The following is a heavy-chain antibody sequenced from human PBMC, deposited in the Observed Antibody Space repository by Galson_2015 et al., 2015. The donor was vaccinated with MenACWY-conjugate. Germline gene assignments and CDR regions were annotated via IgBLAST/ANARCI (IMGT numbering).Heavy chain of an antibody. CDR3: ARDGVGRYCSGGSCYVHYGMDV. Sequence: YHSGSTYYNPSLKSRVTISVDTSKNQFSLKLSSVTAADTAVYYCARDGVGRYCSGGSCYVHYGMDVWGQGTTVTVSS. CDR2: YHSGST. D-gene: IGHD2-15*01. J-gene: IGHJ6*02. V-gene: IGHV4-30-2*04.